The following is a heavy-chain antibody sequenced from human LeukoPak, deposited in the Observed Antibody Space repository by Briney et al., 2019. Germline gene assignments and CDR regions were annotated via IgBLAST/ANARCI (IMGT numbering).Heavy chain of an antibody. CDR1: GGSISGYC. V-gene: IGHV4-59*01. CDR3: ARRYSSNWYLDT. CDR2: FCYSGSA. J-gene: IGHJ4*02. D-gene: IGHD6-13*01. Sequence: PSETLSLTCTVSGGSISGYCWSWIRQSPGSRLEWIGYFCYSGSANSSPNYNPSLKSRVTMSVDTSKNHFSLNLSSVIAADTAMYYCARRYSSNWYLDTWGQGTLVTVSS.